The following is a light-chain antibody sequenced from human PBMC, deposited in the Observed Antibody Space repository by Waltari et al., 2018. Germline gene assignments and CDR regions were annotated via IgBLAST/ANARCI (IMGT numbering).Light chain of an antibody. Sequence: EIVLTQSPGTLSLSPGETATLSCRASQSVSRVLAWYPQKPGQAPRVLNCDASTRATGSPDRFSGRGSGTDFRLSISRLGPEDFAGYYCEKDVRLPGTFGQGTKVEIE. J-gene: IGKJ1*01. CDR3: EKDVRLPGT. V-gene: IGKV3-20*01. CDR2: DAS. CDR1: QSVSRV.